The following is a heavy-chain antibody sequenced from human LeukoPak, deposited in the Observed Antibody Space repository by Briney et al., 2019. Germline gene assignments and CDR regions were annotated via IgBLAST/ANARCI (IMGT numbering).Heavy chain of an antibody. V-gene: IGHV4-34*01. CDR2: INHSGST. CDR1: GGSISSYY. J-gene: IGHJ6*03. CDR3: ARRARRGYYYYMDV. Sequence: SETLSLTCTVSGGSISSYYWSWIRQPPGKGLEWIGEINHSGSTNYNPSLKSRVTISVDTSKNQFSLKLSSVTAADTAVYYCARRARRGYYYYMDVWGKGTTVTVSS. D-gene: IGHD6-6*01.